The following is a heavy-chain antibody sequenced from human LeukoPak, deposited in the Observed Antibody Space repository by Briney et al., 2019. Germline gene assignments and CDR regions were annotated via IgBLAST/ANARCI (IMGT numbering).Heavy chain of an antibody. J-gene: IGHJ3*02. D-gene: IGHD3-22*01. V-gene: IGHV3-48*03. CDR3: ASPYDSSGYYAPCYI. CDR2: ISSSGSTI. CDR1: GFTFSSSE. Sequence: PGGSLRLSCAASGFTFSSSEMNWVRQAPGKGLEWVSYISSSGSTIYYADSVKGRFTISRDNAKNSLYLQMNSLRAEDTAVYYCASPYDSSGYYAPCYIWGQGTMVTVSS.